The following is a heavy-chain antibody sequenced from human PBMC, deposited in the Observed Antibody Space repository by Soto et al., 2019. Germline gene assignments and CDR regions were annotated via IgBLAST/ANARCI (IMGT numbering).Heavy chain of an antibody. D-gene: IGHD1-26*01. Sequence: QVQLVESGGGVVQPGRSLRLYCAASGFTFSSYAMHWVRQAPGKGLEWVAVISYDGSNKYYADSVKGRFTISRDNSKNTLYLQMNSLRAEDTAVYYCARGPVGDDAFDIWGQGTMVTVSS. V-gene: IGHV3-30-3*01. J-gene: IGHJ3*02. CDR3: ARGPVGDDAFDI. CDR1: GFTFSSYA. CDR2: ISYDGSNK.